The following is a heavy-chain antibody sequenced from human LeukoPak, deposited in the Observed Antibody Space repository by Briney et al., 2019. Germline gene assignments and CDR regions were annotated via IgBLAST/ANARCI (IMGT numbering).Heavy chain of an antibody. J-gene: IGHJ1*01. D-gene: IGHD3-10*01. CDR1: GYSFPSNW. CDR3: ATYAGTSSKYFQN. V-gene: IGHV5-51*01. CDR2: IYPGDSDT. Sequence: GESLKISCKGSGYSFPSNWIGWVRQMSGKGLEWMGIIYPGDSDTRYSPSFQGQVTISVDKSISTAYLHWSSLKASDTAIYYCATYAGTSSKYFQNWGQGTLSPSPQ.